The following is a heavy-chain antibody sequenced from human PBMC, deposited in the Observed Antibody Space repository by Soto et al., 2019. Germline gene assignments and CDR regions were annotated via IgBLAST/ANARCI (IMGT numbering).Heavy chain of an antibody. V-gene: IGHV2-5*02. CDR1: GFSLTTSGVG. Sequence: ITLNESGPTVVNPTETLTLTCTFSGFSLTTSGVGVGWVRQSPGKAPEWLAFIYWDDDKRYSTSLKSRLTITKDTSKNRVVLTMANVDPADAATYYCAHRVLRAVFGLVTTTAIYFDFWGQGPPVVVSS. J-gene: IGHJ4*02. CDR3: AHRVLRAVFGLVTTTAIYFDF. D-gene: IGHD3-3*01. CDR2: IYWDDDK.